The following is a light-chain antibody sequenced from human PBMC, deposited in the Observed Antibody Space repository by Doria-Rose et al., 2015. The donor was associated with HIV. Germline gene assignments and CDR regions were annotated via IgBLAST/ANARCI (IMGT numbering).Light chain of an antibody. J-gene: IGKJ1*01. CDR3: QHYKS. Sequence: SLSPGERATLSCRASQSIGSNYLTWYQQKPGQAPRLLIFGASTRATGVPDRFSGSGSGTDFTLTISRLEPEDFAVYSCQHYKSFGQGTKVEIK. V-gene: IGKV3-20*01. CDR2: GAS. CDR1: QSIGSNY.